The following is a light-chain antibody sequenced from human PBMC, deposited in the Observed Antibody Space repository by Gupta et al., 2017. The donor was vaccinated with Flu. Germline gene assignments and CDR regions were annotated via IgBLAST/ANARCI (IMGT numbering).Light chain of an antibody. J-gene: IGKJ3*01. Sequence: EIVLTQSPGTLSLSPGEGATLSCRASQSVRSNYLAWYQQKPGQAPSLLIHGASSRATGIPDRFSGSGSGTDFTLTISRLEPEDFAVYYCQQDGNSPFTFGHGTKVDIK. CDR3: QQDGNSPFT. CDR2: GAS. V-gene: IGKV3-20*01. CDR1: QSVRSNY.